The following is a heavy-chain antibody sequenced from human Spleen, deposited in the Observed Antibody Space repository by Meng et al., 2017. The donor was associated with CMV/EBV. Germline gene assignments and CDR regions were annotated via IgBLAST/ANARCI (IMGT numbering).Heavy chain of an antibody. Sequence: GSLRLSCTVSGGSITSGGYYWTWIRQHPEKGLEWIGYIYYSGSTNYNPSLKSRVTILVDTSKNQFSLRLSSVTAADTAVYYCARERPPSWTDGYYYYGMDVWGQGTTVTVSS. J-gene: IGHJ6*02. D-gene: IGHD6-13*01. CDR3: ARERPPSWTDGYYYYGMDV. CDR2: IYYSGST. CDR1: GGSITSGGYY. V-gene: IGHV4-61*08.